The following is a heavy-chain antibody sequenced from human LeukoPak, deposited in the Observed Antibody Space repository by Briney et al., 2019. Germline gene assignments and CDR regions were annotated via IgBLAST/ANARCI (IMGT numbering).Heavy chain of an antibody. CDR2: ISGSGGST. J-gene: IGHJ3*02. CDR3: ARGGTTVTTWDAFDI. V-gene: IGHV3-23*01. CDR1: GFTFSSYA. D-gene: IGHD4-17*01. Sequence: GGSLRLSCAASGFTFSSYAMSWVRQAPGKGLEWVSAISGSGGSTYYADSVKGRFTISRDNSKNTLYLQMNSLRAEDTAVYCCARGGTTVTTWDAFDIWGQGTMVTVSS.